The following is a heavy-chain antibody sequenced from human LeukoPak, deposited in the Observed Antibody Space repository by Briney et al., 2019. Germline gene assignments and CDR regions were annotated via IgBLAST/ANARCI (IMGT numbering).Heavy chain of an antibody. CDR2: TYSGGST. D-gene: IGHD3-3*01. CDR1: GFSVTTSC. V-gene: IGHV3-66*01. CDR3: ARTYYDYRVGTNYFDY. J-gene: IGHJ4*02. Sequence: TGGSLRLSCAASGFSVTTSCMSWVRQAPGKGLEWVSVTYSGGSTSHADSVKGRFTVSRDDSKNMVYLQMNSMRHDDTAVYYCARTYYDYRVGTNYFDYWGQGTLVTVSS.